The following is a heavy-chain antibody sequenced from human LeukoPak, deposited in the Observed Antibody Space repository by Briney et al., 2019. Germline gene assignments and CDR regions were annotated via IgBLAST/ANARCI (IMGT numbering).Heavy chain of an antibody. CDR1: GYTFTGYY. CDR2: ISTYNDNT. V-gene: IGHV1-18*04. CDR3: ARDTPVYDSSGHNSFDY. Sequence: ASVKVSCKASGYTFTGYYMHWVRQAPGQGLEWMGWISTYNDNTKYAVKFQGRVTMTTDTSTSTAYMDLRSLRSDDTAVYYCARDTPVYDSSGHNSFDYWGQGTMVTVSS. J-gene: IGHJ4*02. D-gene: IGHD3-22*01.